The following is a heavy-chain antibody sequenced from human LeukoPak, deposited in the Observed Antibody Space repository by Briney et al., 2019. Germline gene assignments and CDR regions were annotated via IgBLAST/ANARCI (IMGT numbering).Heavy chain of an antibody. CDR1: GFTFSSYA. J-gene: IGHJ5*02. CDR3: ASLDAGSGSWLMGENWSDP. D-gene: IGHD3-10*01. Sequence: PGRSLRLSCAASGFTFSSYAMSWVRQAPGKGLEWVSAISGSGDNTFYADSVKGRFTISRDNAKKSLYLQMNSLRAEDTAVYYCASLDAGSGSWLMGENWSDPWGQGAWSPSPQ. V-gene: IGHV3-23*01. CDR2: ISGSGDNT.